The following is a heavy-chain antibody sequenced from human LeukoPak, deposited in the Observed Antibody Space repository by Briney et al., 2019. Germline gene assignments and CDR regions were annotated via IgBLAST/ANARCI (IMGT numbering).Heavy chain of an antibody. D-gene: IGHD6-19*01. CDR2: IIPIFGTA. CDR3: AGEYSSGWYYFDY. V-gene: IGHV1-69*13. CDR1: GGTFSSYA. Sequence: SVKVSCKASGGTFSSYAISWVRQAPGQGLEWMGGIIPIFGTANYAQKFQGRVTITADESTSTAYMELSSLRSEDTAVYYCAGEYSSGWYYFDYWGQGTLVTVSS. J-gene: IGHJ4*02.